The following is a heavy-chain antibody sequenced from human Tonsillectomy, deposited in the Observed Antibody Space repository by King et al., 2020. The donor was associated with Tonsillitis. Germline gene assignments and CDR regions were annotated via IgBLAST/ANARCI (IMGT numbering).Heavy chain of an antibody. CDR3: ARGGEGSSSSYVDY. CDR1: GFTFSSYS. V-gene: IGHV3-21*01. J-gene: IGHJ4*02. D-gene: IGHD6-6*01. Sequence: VQLVESGGGLVKPGGSLRLSCAASGFTFSSYSMNWVRQAPGKGLEWVSSISSSSSYIYYADSVKGRFTISRDNAKNSLYLQMNSLRAEDTAVYYCARGGEGSSSSYVDYWGQGTLVTVSS. CDR2: ISSSSSYI.